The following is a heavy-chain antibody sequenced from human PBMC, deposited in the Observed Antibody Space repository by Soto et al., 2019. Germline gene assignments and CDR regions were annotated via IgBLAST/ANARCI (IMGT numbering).Heavy chain of an antibody. CDR2: ISAYNGNT. CDR3: ARLGFPRVWFGEFSSSGMDV. Sequence: QVQLVQSGAEVKKPGASVKVSCKASGYTFTSYGISWVRQAPGQGLEWMGWISAYNGNTNYAQKLQGRVTMTTDTSXXTXYXELRSLRSDDTAVYYCARLGFPRVWFGEFSSSGMDVWGQGTTVTVSS. V-gene: IGHV1-18*01. D-gene: IGHD3-10*01. J-gene: IGHJ6*02. CDR1: GYTFTSYG.